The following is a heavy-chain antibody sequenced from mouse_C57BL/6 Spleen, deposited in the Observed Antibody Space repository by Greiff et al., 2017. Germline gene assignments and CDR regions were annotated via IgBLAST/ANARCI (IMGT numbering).Heavy chain of an antibody. CDR3: ARGYDGYFAY. V-gene: IGHV5-4*01. Sequence: VQLKESGGGLVKPGGSLKLSCAASGFTFSSYAMSWVRQTPEKRLEWVATISDGGSYTYYPDNVKGRFTISRDNAKNNLYLQMSHLKSEDTAMYYCARGYDGYFAYWGQGTLVTVSA. D-gene: IGHD2-3*01. CDR2: ISDGGSYT. J-gene: IGHJ3*01. CDR1: GFTFSSYA.